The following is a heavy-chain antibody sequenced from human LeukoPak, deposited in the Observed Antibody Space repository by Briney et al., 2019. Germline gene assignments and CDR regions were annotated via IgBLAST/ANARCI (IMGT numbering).Heavy chain of an antibody. Sequence: GGSLRLSCVASRFTFSNYWMSWVRQAPGKGLEWVANINQDGSKKPYADSMKGRFTISRDNAKESLYLQPNSLRADDTAVYYCAKWGPHCVGDYCPALDSWRQGTLVTVSS. CDR2: INQDGSKK. V-gene: IGHV3-7*01. J-gene: IGHJ4*02. D-gene: IGHD2-21*02. CDR3: AKWGPHCVGDYCPALDS. CDR1: RFTFSNYW.